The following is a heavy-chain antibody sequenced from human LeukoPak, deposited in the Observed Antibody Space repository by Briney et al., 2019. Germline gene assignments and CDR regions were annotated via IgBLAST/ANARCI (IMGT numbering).Heavy chain of an antibody. CDR1: GFTYSSYW. D-gene: IGHD6-13*01. Sequence: PGGSLRLSCAASGFTYSSYWMHWVRQAPGKGLVWVSRIKHDGSSTNYADSVKGRFTISRDNAKNTLYLQMNSLRAEDTALYYCTAAAGSIDYWGQGTLVTVSS. J-gene: IGHJ4*02. CDR2: IKHDGSST. CDR3: TAAAGSIDY. V-gene: IGHV3-74*01.